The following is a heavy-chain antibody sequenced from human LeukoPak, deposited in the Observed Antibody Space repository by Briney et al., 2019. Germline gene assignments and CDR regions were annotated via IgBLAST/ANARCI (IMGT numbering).Heavy chain of an antibody. Sequence: GASVKVSCKASGYTLTAYYIHWLRQAPGQGLEWMGWIKSNTGGTKYVEKFEGRFTMTRDTSISTIYMELSSLRSDDTAVYYCAADKQQLSYYFEYWGQGTLVTVSA. CDR2: IKSNTGGT. CDR3: AADKQQLSYYFEY. J-gene: IGHJ4*02. V-gene: IGHV1-2*02. CDR1: GYTLTAYY. D-gene: IGHD6-13*01.